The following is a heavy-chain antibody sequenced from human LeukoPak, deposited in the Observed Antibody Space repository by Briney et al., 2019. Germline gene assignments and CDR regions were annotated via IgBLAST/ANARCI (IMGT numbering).Heavy chain of an antibody. CDR2: ISGSGGST. D-gene: IGHD3-3*01. Sequence: GGSLRLSCAASGFTFSNYAMNWVRQAPGKGLEWVSAISGSGGSTYYADSVKGRFTISRDNSKNTLYLQMNSLRAEDTAVYYCAKSVIFWSGYFGYYFDYWGQGTLVTVSS. CDR1: GFTFSNYA. J-gene: IGHJ4*02. CDR3: AKSVIFWSGYFGYYFDY. V-gene: IGHV3-23*01.